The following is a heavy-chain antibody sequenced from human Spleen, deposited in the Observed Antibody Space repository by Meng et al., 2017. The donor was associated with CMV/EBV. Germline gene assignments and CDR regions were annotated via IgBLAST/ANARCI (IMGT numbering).Heavy chain of an antibody. D-gene: IGHD2-2*01. V-gene: IGHV1-18*01. J-gene: IGHJ4*02. CDR1: GYTFTSYG. CDR2: ISAYNGNT. Sequence: ASVKVSCKASGYTFTSYGISWVRQAPGQGLEWMGWISAYNGNTNYAQKLQGRVTMTTDTSTSTAYMELRSLRSDDTAVYYCARVNIKWRVSLQLQPSYFDYWGQGTLVTVSS. CDR3: ARVNIKWRVSLQLQPSYFDY.